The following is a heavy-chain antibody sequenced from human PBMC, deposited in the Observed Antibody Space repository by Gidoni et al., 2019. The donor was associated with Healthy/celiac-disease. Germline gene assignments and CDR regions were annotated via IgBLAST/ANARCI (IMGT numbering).Heavy chain of an antibody. CDR1: GGSISSSSYY. J-gene: IGHJ5*02. D-gene: IGHD2-2*01. Sequence: QLQLQESGPGLVKPSETLSLTCTVSGGSISSSSYYWGWIRQPPGKGLEWIGSIYYSGSTYYNPSLKSRVTISVDTSKNQFSLKLSSVTAADTAVYYCARLSTELGYCSSTSCYVIWFDPWGQGTLVTVSS. V-gene: IGHV4-39*01. CDR2: IYYSGST. CDR3: ARLSTELGYCSSTSCYVIWFDP.